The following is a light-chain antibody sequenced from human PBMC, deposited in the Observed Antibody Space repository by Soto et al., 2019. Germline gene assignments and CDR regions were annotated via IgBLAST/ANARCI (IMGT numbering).Light chain of an antibody. CDR2: AAS. V-gene: IGKV1-39*01. Sequence: DIQVTQSPSSLSASAGDRVTTTCRASQSISNHLNWYQQKPGKAPKLLIYAASSLQSGVPSRFSGSGSGTDFTLTITSLQPEDFATYYCQQSYIMSEGYTFGQGTKLEIK. CDR3: QQSYIMSEGYT. J-gene: IGKJ2*01. CDR1: QSISNH.